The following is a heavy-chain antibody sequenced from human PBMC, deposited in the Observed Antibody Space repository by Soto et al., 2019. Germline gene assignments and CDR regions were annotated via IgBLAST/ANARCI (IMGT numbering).Heavy chain of an antibody. CDR2: ISWNSGSI. D-gene: IGHD3-16*01. CDR3: AKDSTFRIYDYIDY. J-gene: IGHJ4*02. CDR1: GFTFDDYV. V-gene: IGHV3-9*01. Sequence: GGSLRLSCAASGFTFDDYVMHWVRQAPGKGLEWVSGISWNSGSIGYADSVKGRFTISRDNAKNSLYLQMNSLRAEDTALYYCAKDSTFRIYDYIDYWGQGTLVTVSS.